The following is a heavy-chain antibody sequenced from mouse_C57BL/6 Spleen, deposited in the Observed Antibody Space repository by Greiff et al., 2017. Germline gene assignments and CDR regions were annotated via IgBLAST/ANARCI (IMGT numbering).Heavy chain of an antibody. D-gene: IGHD1-1*01. V-gene: IGHV14-3*01. Sequence: EVQLQESVAELVRPGASVKLSCTASGFNIKNNYMHWVKQRPEQGLEWIGRIEPANGNTKYAPKFQGKATLTADTSSNTAYLQLSSLTSEDTAIYYCAIHGSSHLDFYVWGTGTTVTVSS. J-gene: IGHJ1*03. CDR1: GFNIKNNY. CDR3: AIHGSSHLDFYV. CDR2: IEPANGNT.